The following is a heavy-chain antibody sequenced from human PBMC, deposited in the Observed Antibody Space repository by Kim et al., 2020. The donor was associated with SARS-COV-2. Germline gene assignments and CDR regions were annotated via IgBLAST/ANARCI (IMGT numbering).Heavy chain of an antibody. V-gene: IGHV2-70*01. J-gene: IGHJ4*02. CDR3: ARNTYSSSPGFDY. Sequence: YSTSLKTRLTIAKDTSKNQVVLTMTNMDPVDTATYYCARNTYSSSPGFDYWGQGTLVTVSS. D-gene: IGHD6-6*01.